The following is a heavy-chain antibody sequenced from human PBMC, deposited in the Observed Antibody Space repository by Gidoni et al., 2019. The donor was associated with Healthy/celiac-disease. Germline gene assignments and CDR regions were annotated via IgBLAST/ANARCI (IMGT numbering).Heavy chain of an antibody. CDR2: IWYDGSNK. D-gene: IGHD3-3*02. V-gene: IGHV3-33*01. CDR1: GFTFSSYG. Sequence: QVRLVESGGCVAQPGMSLRLSCAASGFTFSSYGMHWVRQAPGKGLEWVAVIWYDGSNKYYADSGKGRFTISRDNSKNTLYLQMNSLRAEDTAVYYCARDQPSIYAFDIWGQGTMVTVSS. CDR3: ARDQPSIYAFDI. J-gene: IGHJ3*02.